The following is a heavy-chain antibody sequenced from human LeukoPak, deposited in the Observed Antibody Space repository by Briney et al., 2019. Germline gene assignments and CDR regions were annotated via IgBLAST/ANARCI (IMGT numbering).Heavy chain of an antibody. CDR3: ARSPTTVTTLDY. CDR2: TIPIFGKA. J-gene: IGHJ4*02. V-gene: IGHV1-69*13. Sequence: SVKVSCKASGGTFLSYAINWVRQAPGQGLEWMGGTIPIFGKATNAQNFQGRLTITADESTSTAYMELSSLRSEDTAMFYCARSPTTVTTLDYWGQGTLVTVSS. CDR1: GGTFLSYA. D-gene: IGHD4-11*01.